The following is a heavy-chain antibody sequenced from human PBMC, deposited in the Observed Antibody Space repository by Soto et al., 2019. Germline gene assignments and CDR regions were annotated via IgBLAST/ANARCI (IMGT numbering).Heavy chain of an antibody. D-gene: IGHD6-19*01. CDR3: ARDHWLVPFDY. CDR2: INSDGSST. CDR1: EFTFSSYW. J-gene: IGHJ4*02. V-gene: IGHV3-74*01. Sequence: HPWGSLRLSCAASEFTFSSYWMHWFRQAPGKGLVWVSRINSDGSSTSYADSVKGRFTISRDNAKNTLYLQMNSLRAEDTAVYYCARDHWLVPFDYRGQGPLATVSS.